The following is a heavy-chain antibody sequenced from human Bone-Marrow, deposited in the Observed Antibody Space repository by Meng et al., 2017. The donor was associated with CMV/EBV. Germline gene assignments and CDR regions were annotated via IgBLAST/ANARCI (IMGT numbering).Heavy chain of an antibody. V-gene: IGHV1-2*02. CDR1: GYTFTGYY. CDR3: ARDQRFLEWSFDY. D-gene: IGHD3-3*01. Sequence: ASVKVSCKASGYTFTGYYMHWVRQAPGQGLEWMGWINPNSGGTNYAQKFQGRVTMTRDTSISTAYMELRSLRSDDTAVYYCARDQRFLEWSFDYWGQGTLVTVSS. CDR2: INPNSGGT. J-gene: IGHJ4*02.